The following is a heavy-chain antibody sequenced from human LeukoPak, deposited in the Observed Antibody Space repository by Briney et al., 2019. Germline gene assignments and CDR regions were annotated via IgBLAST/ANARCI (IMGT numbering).Heavy chain of an antibody. CDR2: IRSDGNNK. V-gene: IGHV3-30*02. Sequence: GESLRLSCGASGFTFSNYGMLWVRQAPGKGLEWVAFIRSDGNNKLYADSMKGRFTISRDNSKNTLYLHINSLRAEDTAVYYCVKDNPLDYWGQGTLVIVSS. J-gene: IGHJ4*02. D-gene: IGHD1-14*01. CDR3: VKDNPLDY. CDR1: GFTFSNYG.